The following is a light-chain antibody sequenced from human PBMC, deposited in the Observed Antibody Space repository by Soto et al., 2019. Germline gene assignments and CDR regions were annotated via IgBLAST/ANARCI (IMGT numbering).Light chain of an antibody. CDR3: YSFTSSNTYV. CDR1: SSDVGSYNR. V-gene: IGLV2-18*02. J-gene: IGLJ1*01. Sequence: QPELTQPPSVSGSPGQSVTISCTRTSSDVGSYNRVSWYQQPPGTAPKVTIYEVSNRPSGVPDRFSGSKSGNTASLTISGLQPEDEADYYCYSFTSSNTYVFGTGTKVTVL. CDR2: EVS.